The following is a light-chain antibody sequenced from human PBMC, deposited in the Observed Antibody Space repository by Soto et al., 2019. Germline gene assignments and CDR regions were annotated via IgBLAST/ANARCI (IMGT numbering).Light chain of an antibody. Sequence: IVMIQSPATLSVSPGGSATLSCRASRRGRGNLAWYEQQPGQAPRLRIFGASTRATGIPARLSGSGSRTEFILTISILQAEEFAGYYSKPYDVWLRSFG. J-gene: IGKJ2*04. CDR3: KPYDVWLRS. V-gene: IGKV3-15*01. CDR2: GAS. CDR1: RRGRGN.